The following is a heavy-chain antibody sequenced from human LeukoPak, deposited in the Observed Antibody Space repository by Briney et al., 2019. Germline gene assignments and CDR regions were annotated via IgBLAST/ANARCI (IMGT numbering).Heavy chain of an antibody. J-gene: IGHJ6*03. D-gene: IGHD6-19*01. V-gene: IGHV1-2*02. CDR1: GYMFTGYY. CDR2: VNPNSGGT. CDR3: ARVVAVTGTPVYYMDV. Sequence: ASVKVSCKASGYMFTGYYMHWVRQAPGQGLEWLGWVNPNSGGTNYAQKFQGRVTMTRDTSISTAYMDLNRLRSDDTAVYYCARVVAVTGTPVYYMDVWGKGTTVTVSS.